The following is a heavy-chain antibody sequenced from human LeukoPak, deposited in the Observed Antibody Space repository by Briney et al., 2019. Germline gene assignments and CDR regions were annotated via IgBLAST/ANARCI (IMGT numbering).Heavy chain of an antibody. D-gene: IGHD3-10*01. CDR1: GFTFSSYS. J-gene: IGHJ5*02. Sequence: PGGSLRLSCAASGFTFSSYSMNWVRQAPGKGLEWVSSISSSSSYIYYADSVKGRFTISRDNAKNSLYLQMNSLRAEDTAVYYCAKDYYGSAPNWFDPWGQGTLVTVSS. CDR3: AKDYYGSAPNWFDP. V-gene: IGHV3-21*01. CDR2: ISSSSSYI.